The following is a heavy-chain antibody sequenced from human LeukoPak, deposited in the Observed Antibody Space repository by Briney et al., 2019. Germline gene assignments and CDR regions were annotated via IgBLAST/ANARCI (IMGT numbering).Heavy chain of an antibody. CDR2: ISYDGSNK. CDR3: AKIASSSSLLDY. V-gene: IGHV3-30*18. CDR1: GFTFSSYA. J-gene: IGHJ4*02. D-gene: IGHD6-6*01. Sequence: GGSLRLSCAASGFTFSSYAMSWVRQAPGKGLEWVAVISYDGSNKYYADSVKGRFTISRDNSKNTLYLQMNSLRAEDTAVYYCAKIASSSSLLDYWGQGTLVTVSS.